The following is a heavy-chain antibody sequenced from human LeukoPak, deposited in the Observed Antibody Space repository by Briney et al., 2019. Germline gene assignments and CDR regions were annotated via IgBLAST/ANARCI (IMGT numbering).Heavy chain of an antibody. CDR3: ARWGYCGGGSCYSSLFDS. V-gene: IGHV3-48*03. CDR2: INSGGSTI. Sequence: PGGSLRLSCAASGFTFSSYEMNWVRQAPGKGLEWVSYINSGGSTIYYADSVKGRFTISRDNAKKSLYLQMNSLRAEDTAVYYCARWGYCGGGSCYSSLFDSWGQGTLVTVST. D-gene: IGHD2-15*01. J-gene: IGHJ4*02. CDR1: GFTFSSYE.